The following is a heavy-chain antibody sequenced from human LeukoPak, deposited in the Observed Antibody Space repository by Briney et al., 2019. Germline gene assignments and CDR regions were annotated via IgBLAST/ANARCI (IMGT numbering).Heavy chain of an antibody. CDR1: GFTFSSYS. Sequence: GGSLRLSCAASGFTFSSYSMNWVRQAPGKGLEWVSSIFPSGGEIHYADSVRGRFTISRDNSKSTLSLQMNSPRAEDTAIYYCATYRQVLLPFESWGQGTLVTVSS. D-gene: IGHD2-8*02. J-gene: IGHJ4*02. V-gene: IGHV3-21*04. CDR2: IFPSGGEI. CDR3: ATYRQVLLPFES.